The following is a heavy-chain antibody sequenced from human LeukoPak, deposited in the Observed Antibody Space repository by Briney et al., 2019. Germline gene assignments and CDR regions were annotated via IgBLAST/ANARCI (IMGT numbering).Heavy chain of an antibody. D-gene: IGHD3-10*01. J-gene: IGHJ4*02. Sequence: GGSLRLSCAASGFTLSSHTMNWVRQAPGKGLEWVSTISPSGNSVFHADSVEGRFTISRDNARNALYMQMNRLRVEDTAVYYCSRDFLGESGAGGYWGQGILVTVSS. CDR1: GFTLSSHT. CDR3: SRDFLGESGAGGY. V-gene: IGHV3-21*01. CDR2: ISPSGNSV.